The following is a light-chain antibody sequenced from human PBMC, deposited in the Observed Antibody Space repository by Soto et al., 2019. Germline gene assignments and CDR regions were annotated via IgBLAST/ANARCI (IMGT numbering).Light chain of an antibody. CDR2: DVS. CDR1: SSDVGCYNY. CDR3: ISYTSSSTLYD. V-gene: IGLV2-14*01. Sequence: QSVLTQPASVSGSPGQSITISCTGTSSDVGCYNYVSWYQQHPGKAPKLMIYDVSNRPSGVSNRFSGSKSGNTASLTISGLQADDEADYYCISYTSSSTLYDFGTGTKVTVL. J-gene: IGLJ1*01.